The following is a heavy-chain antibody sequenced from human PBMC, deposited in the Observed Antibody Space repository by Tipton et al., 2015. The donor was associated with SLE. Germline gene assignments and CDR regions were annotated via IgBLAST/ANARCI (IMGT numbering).Heavy chain of an antibody. CDR3: ASPSGPLTGAFDAFDI. CDR2: INHSGST. CDR1: GGSFSGYY. Sequence: TLSLTCALYGGSFSGYYWSWIRQPPGKGLEWIGEINHSGSTNYNPSLKSRVTISLDTSKNQFSLKLSSVTAADTAVYYCASPSGPLTGAFDAFDIWGQGTMVTVSS. V-gene: IGHV4-34*01. D-gene: IGHD7-27*01. J-gene: IGHJ3*02.